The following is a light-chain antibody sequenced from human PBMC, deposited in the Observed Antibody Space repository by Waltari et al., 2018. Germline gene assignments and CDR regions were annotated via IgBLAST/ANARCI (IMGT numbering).Light chain of an antibody. CDR1: QGISSN. CDR2: AAS. V-gene: IGKV1-9*01. Sequence: IQLTQSPSSLSASVGDRVTITCRASQGISSNLAWYQQKPGKAPKLLISAASTLQSRVPLRFSGSGSGTDFTLTISSLQPEDFATYYCQQLNSYPITFGQGTRLEIK. J-gene: IGKJ5*01. CDR3: QQLNSYPIT.